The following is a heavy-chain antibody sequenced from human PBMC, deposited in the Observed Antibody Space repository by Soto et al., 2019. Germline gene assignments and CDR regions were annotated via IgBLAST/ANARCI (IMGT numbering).Heavy chain of an antibody. CDR2: LTYSGST. D-gene: IGHD2-8*02. CDR1: GGSISSHY. V-gene: IGHV4-59*11. Sequence: SETLSLTCTVSGGSISSHYWSWIRQPPGKGLECIGSLTYSGSTNYNPSLKSRVTISSDTSKNQFSLKLSSVTAADTAVYYCARAGTGGSFYYYHGMDVWGQGTTVTVSS. CDR3: ARAGTGGSFYYYHGMDV. J-gene: IGHJ6*02.